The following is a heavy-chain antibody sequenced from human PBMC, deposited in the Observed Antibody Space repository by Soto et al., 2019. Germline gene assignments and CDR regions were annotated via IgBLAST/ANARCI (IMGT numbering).Heavy chain of an antibody. CDR3: ARDRPYGSGSYYLVHAFDI. Sequence: GASVKVSCKASGYTFTGYYMHWVRQAPGQGLEWMGWINPNSGGTNYAQKFQGWVTMTRDTSISTAYMELSRLRSDDTAVYYCARDRPYGSGSYYLVHAFDIWGQGTMVTVS. J-gene: IGHJ3*02. D-gene: IGHD3-10*01. V-gene: IGHV1-2*04. CDR1: GYTFTGYY. CDR2: INPNSGGT.